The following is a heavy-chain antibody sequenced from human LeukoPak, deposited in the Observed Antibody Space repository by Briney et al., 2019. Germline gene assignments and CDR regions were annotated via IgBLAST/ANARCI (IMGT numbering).Heavy chain of an antibody. CDR2: IYYSGST. Sequence: SETLSLTCTVSGGSISNSSYYWGWIRQPPGKGLEWIGSIYYSGSTYYNPSLKSRVTISVDTSKNQFSLKLSSVTAADTAVYYCARVLRYFDWLLDYWGQGTLVTVSS. CDR1: GGSISNSSYY. CDR3: ARVLRYFDWLLDY. D-gene: IGHD3-9*01. J-gene: IGHJ4*02. V-gene: IGHV4-39*07.